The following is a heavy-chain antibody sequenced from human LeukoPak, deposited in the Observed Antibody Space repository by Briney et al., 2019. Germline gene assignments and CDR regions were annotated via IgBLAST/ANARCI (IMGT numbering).Heavy chain of an antibody. J-gene: IGHJ3*02. Sequence: SETLSLTCTVSGGSISSYHWSWIRQPPGKGLEWIGYIYYSGSTNYNPSLKSRVTISVDASKNQFSLKLSSVTAADTAVYYCARITYSGRSRAFDIWGQGTMVTVSS. D-gene: IGHD1-26*01. CDR1: GGSISSYH. CDR2: IYYSGST. V-gene: IGHV4-59*01. CDR3: ARITYSGRSRAFDI.